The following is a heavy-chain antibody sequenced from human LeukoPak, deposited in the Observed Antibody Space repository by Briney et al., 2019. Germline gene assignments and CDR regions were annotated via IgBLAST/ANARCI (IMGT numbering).Heavy chain of an antibody. D-gene: IGHD3-10*01. J-gene: IGHJ6*02. CDR3: ARSRKYYYGSGALYYGMDV. Sequence: SETLSLTCAVYGGSFSGYYWSWIRQPPGKGLEWIGEINHSGSTNYNPSLKSRVTTSVDTSKNQFSLKLSSVTAADTAVYYCARSRKYYYGSGALYYGMDVWGQGTTVTVSS. CDR1: GGSFSGYY. CDR2: INHSGST. V-gene: IGHV4-34*01.